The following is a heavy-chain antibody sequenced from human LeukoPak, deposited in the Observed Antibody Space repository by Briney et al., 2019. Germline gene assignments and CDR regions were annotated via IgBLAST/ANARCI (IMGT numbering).Heavy chain of an antibody. CDR1: GFTFSSYS. CDR2: ISSSSSYI. CDR3: ARDMTHTIFGVVITHNDAFDI. J-gene: IGHJ3*02. Sequence: GGSLRLSCAASGFTFSSYSMNWVRQAPGKGLEWVSSISSSSSYIYYADSVKGRFTISRDNAKNSLYLQMNSLRAEDTAVYYCARDMTHTIFGVVITHNDAFDIWGQGTMVTVSS. V-gene: IGHV3-21*01. D-gene: IGHD3-3*01.